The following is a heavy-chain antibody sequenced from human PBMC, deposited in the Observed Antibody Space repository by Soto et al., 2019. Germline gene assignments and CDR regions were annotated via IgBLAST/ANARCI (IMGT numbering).Heavy chain of an antibody. V-gene: IGHV4-30-2*01. CDR2: INHLETT. CDR3: ARGGGFDSFDY. Sequence: QLQLHMSGSGLVKPSQTLSLTCTVSGASITYGAYSWSWIRQTPGKGLEWIGYINHLETTFYNPSCDSRLNLSIDRTKNQFSLNLKSMSAADRAVYFCARGGGFDSFDYWGQGILVTVSS. J-gene: IGHJ4*02. CDR1: GASITYGAYS. D-gene: IGHD3-10*01.